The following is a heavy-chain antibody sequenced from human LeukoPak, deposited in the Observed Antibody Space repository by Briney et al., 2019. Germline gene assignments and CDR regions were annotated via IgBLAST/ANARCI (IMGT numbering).Heavy chain of an antibody. J-gene: IGHJ4*02. CDR1: GFTFSSYA. Sequence: GGSLRLSCAASGFTFSSYAMSWVRQAPGKGLEWVSAISGSGGSAYYADSVKGRFTISRDNSKNTLYLQMNSLRAEDTAVYYCAKDFEVVSGVYYYDSSGYYFDYWGQGTLVTVSS. CDR3: AKDFEVVSGVYYYDSSGYYFDY. D-gene: IGHD3-22*01. CDR2: ISGSGGSA. V-gene: IGHV3-23*01.